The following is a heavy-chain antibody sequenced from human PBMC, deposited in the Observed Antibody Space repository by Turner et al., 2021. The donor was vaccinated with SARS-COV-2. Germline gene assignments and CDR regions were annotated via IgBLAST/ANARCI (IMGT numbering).Heavy chain of an antibody. Sequence: QVQLVQSAPDVQKPGASVRVSCKASGYSFSGYNIHWVRQAPGQGLEWIGWLNPGNGDTDSAQKCQGRLTMTRDTSIRTAYMDLTRLKSDDTAIYYCARLAPDSSGYLYVGAFDVWGQGTRVTVSS. V-gene: IGHV1-2*02. D-gene: IGHD3-22*01. J-gene: IGHJ3*01. CDR2: LNPGNGDT. CDR1: GYSFSGYN. CDR3: ARLAPDSSGYLYVGAFDV.